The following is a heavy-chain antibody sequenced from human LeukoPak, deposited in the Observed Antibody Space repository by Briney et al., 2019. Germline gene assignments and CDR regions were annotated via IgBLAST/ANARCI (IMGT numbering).Heavy chain of an antibody. D-gene: IGHD5-18*01. J-gene: IGHJ4*02. Sequence: GGSLRLSCAASGFTFDDYAMHWVRQAPGKGLEWVSGISWNSGSIGYADSVKGRFTISRDNAKNSLYLQMNSLRAEDTVLYYCAKDRGYSPLYYFDYWGQGTLVTVSS. V-gene: IGHV3-9*01. CDR2: ISWNSGSI. CDR3: AKDRGYSPLYYFDY. CDR1: GFTFDDYA.